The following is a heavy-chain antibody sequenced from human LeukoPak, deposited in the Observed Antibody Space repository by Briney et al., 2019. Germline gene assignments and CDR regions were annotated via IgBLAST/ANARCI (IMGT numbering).Heavy chain of an antibody. V-gene: IGHV3-23*01. Sequence: GGSLRLSCAASGFTFSSYAMTWDRQAAGKGLEWVSGISGSGGSTYYADSVKGRFTISRDNSKNTPYLQMTSLRAEDPAVSYFAKDLGIAVAGTKFDYWGQGTLVTVSS. CDR1: GFTFSSYA. CDR3: AKDLGIAVAGTKFDY. J-gene: IGHJ4*02. D-gene: IGHD6-19*01. CDR2: ISGSGGST.